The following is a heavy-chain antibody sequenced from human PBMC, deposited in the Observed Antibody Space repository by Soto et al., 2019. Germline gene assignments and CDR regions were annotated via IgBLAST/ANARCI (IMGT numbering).Heavy chain of an antibody. D-gene: IGHD2-2*01. V-gene: IGHV3-23*01. CDR1: GFSLNNYA. Sequence: EVQLLESGGGLVQPGGSLRLSCAASGFSLNNYAMNWVRQAPGQGLEWVSTISDSGSTYYADSVKGRFTISRDNSKNTLYLQMKSLRAEDTAVYFCAKDVGGHYCTPTSCLYFFHSWGRGTLVTVSS. J-gene: IGHJ4*02. CDR2: ISDSGST. CDR3: AKDVGGHYCTPTSCLYFFHS.